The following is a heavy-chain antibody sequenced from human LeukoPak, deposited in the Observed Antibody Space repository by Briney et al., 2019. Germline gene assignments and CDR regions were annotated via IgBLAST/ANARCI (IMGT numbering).Heavy chain of an antibody. CDR2: ISGSGSST. CDR1: GFTFSSYA. Sequence: GRSLRLSCAASGFTFSSYAMSWVRQAPGKGLEWVSTISGSGSSTYYADSVKGRFTISRDNSKNTLYLQMNSLRAEDTAVYYCAKDGDYYGSGSSDYWGQGTLVTVSS. J-gene: IGHJ4*02. V-gene: IGHV3-23*01. D-gene: IGHD3-10*01. CDR3: AKDGDYYGSGSSDY.